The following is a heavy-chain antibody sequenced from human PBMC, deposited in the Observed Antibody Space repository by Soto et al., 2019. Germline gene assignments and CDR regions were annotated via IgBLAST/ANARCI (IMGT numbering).Heavy chain of an antibody. J-gene: IGHJ6*02. Sequence: QVQLVQSGDEVRKPESSVKVSCKASGYIFVNYGIAWVRQAPGQGLAWMGWISPDSGNTHYASKVTGRLTMTTDPSTSTTDMDLGSLTSDDPAVYYCAMVDNYVTPTPQDGWGQGTTVTVSS. CDR2: ISPDSGNT. CDR3: AMVDNYVTPTPQDG. D-gene: IGHD3-16*01. V-gene: IGHV1-18*01. CDR1: GYIFVNYG.